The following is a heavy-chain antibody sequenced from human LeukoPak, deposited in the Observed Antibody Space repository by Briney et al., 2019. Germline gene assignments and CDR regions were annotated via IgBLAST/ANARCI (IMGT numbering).Heavy chain of an antibody. CDR3: ARATGTYYDFWSGYPYYYYYYMDV. CDR2: INTNTGNP. J-gene: IGHJ6*03. CDR1: GCTFTSYA. Sequence: ASVKVSCKASGCTFTSYAMNWVRQAPGQGLEWMGWINTNTGNPTYAQGFTGRFVFSLDTSVSTAYLQISSLKAEDTAVYYCARATGTYYDFWSGYPYYYYYYMDVWGKGTTVTVSS. V-gene: IGHV7-4-1*02. D-gene: IGHD3-3*01.